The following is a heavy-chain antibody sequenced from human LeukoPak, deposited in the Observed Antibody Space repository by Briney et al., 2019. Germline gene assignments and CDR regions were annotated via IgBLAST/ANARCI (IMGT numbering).Heavy chain of an antibody. CDR1: GFTVNNNY. V-gene: IGHV3-53*05. D-gene: IGHD3-22*01. CDR2: INTDGNSP. J-gene: IGHJ4*02. Sequence: PGGSLRLSCAASGFTVNNNYMSWVRQAPGKGLEWVARINTDGNSPTYADSVKGRFTISRDNSKNTLYLQMNSLRPDDTAVYYCARDPSSGYYLYFDYWGQGTLLTVSS. CDR3: ARDPSSGYYLYFDY.